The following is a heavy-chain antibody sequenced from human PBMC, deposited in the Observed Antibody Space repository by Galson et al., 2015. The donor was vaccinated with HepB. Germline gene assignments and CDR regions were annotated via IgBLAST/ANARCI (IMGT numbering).Heavy chain of an antibody. V-gene: IGHV3-33*01. CDR1: SSYG. J-gene: IGHJ3*02. Sequence: SSYGMHWVRQAPGKGLEWVAVIWYDGSNKYYADSVKGRFTISRDNSKNTLYLQMNSLRAEDTAVYYCARDWDDAFDIWGQGTMVTVSS. D-gene: IGHD1-26*01. CDR2: IWYDGSNK. CDR3: ARDWDDAFDI.